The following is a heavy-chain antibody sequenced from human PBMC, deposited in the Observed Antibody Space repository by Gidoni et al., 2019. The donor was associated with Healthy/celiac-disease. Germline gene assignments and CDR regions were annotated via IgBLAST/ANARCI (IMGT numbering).Heavy chain of an antibody. Sequence: QVQLQESGPGLVKPSQTLSLTCTVSGGSISSGSYYWSWIRQPAGKGLEWIGRIYTSGSTNYNPSLKSRVTISVDTSKNQFSLKLSSVTAADTAVYYCARGIWFGELYHSFDYWGQGTLVTVSS. J-gene: IGHJ4*02. V-gene: IGHV4-61*02. CDR3: ARGIWFGELYHSFDY. CDR2: IYTSGST. CDR1: GGSISSGSYY. D-gene: IGHD3-10*01.